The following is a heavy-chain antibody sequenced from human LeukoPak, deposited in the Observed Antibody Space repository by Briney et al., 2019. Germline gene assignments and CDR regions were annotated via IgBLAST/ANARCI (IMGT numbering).Heavy chain of an antibody. V-gene: IGHV3-30*04. Sequence: RGSLRLSCAAPGFTFSSYAMHWVRQAPGNGLKRVAVISYDGSNKYYADSVKGRFTISRDNSKNTLYLQMNSLRAEDTAVYYCARAPDWLSDYYGMDVWGQGTTVTVSS. D-gene: IGHD3-9*01. CDR1: GFTFSSYA. CDR2: ISYDGSNK. J-gene: IGHJ6*02. CDR3: ARAPDWLSDYYGMDV.